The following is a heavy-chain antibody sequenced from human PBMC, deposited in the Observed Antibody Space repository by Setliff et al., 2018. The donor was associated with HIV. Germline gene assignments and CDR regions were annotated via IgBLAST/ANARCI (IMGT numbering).Heavy chain of an antibody. CDR3: ASGKGVGGVVITDGLDV. CDR1: GHTFSNSD. V-gene: IGHV1-8*02. D-gene: IGHD3-10*01. CDR2: MNPNSGVT. J-gene: IGHJ6*04. Sequence: ASVKVSCKPSGHTFSNSDIHWVRRATGQGLEWMGWMNPNSGVTGYALKFHDRVTMTRDTSISTAYLELRTLTSEDTAVYYCASGKGVGGVVITDGLDVWVKGTTVTVSS.